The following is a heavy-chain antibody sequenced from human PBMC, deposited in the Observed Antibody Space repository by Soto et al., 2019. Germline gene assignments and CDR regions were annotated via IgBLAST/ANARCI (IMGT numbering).Heavy chain of an antibody. V-gene: IGHV1-18*01. J-gene: IGHJ6*02. CDR2: ISPYTGNT. CDR3: VMVDNYVTPTPQDV. D-gene: IGHD3-16*01. Sequence: QVQLVQSGDEVKKPGASVKVSCKASGYIFVNYGIAWVRQAPGQGIEWMGWISPYTGNTHSATKVQGRLTMTTDTSTSTAYMDRGSLTSDDTAVYYCVMVDNYVTPTPQDVWGQGTTVTVSS. CDR1: GYIFVNYG.